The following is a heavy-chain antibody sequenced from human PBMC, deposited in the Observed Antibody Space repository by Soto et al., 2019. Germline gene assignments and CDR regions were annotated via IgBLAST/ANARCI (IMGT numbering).Heavy chain of an antibody. CDR2: ISWNSGSI. CDR3: AKDMGYDILTGYYPTLYYFDY. V-gene: IGHV3-9*01. J-gene: IGHJ4*02. D-gene: IGHD3-9*01. CDR1: GFTFYDYA. Sequence: GGSLRLSCAASGFTFYDYALHWVRQAPGKGLEWVSGISWNSGSIGYADSVKGRFTISRDNAKNSLYLQMNSLRAEDTALYYCAKDMGYDILTGYYPTLYYFDYWGQGTLVTVSS.